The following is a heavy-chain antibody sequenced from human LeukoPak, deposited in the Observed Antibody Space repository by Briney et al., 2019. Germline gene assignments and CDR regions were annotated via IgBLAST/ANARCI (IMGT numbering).Heavy chain of an antibody. CDR3: AKDYSGYYTYFDY. CDR2: ISYDGSIK. J-gene: IGHJ4*02. Sequence: GRSVRLSCVASGFTFSSYGMHWVRQAPGKGPEWVVGISYDGSIKHCADSVKGRFNIYRDNSKNTLYLQMNGLRAEDTAVYYCAKDYSGYYTYFDYWGQGTLVTVSS. CDR1: GFTFSSYG. V-gene: IGHV3-30*18. D-gene: IGHD3-22*01.